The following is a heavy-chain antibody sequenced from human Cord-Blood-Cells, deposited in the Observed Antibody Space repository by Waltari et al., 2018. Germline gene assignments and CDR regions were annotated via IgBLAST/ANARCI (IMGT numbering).Heavy chain of an antibody. CDR3: ARRSGYSYGDAFDI. D-gene: IGHD5-18*01. CDR1: GFTFSSYD. J-gene: IGHJ3*02. CDR2: IGTAGDT. V-gene: IGHV3-13*01. Sequence: EVQLVESGGGLVQPGGSLRLSCAASGFTFSSYDMHWVRQATGKGLAWVSAIGTAGDTYYPGSVKGRFTISRENAKNSLYLQMNSLRAGDTAVYYCARRSGYSYGDAFDIWGQGTMVTVSS.